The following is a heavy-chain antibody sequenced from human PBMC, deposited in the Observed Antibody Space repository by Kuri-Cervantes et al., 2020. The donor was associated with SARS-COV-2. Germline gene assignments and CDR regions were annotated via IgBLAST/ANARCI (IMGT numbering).Heavy chain of an antibody. Sequence: AAVNDTCKATGYIPTRYYMHGVRQAPGQGREWMGIINPSGCSTSYAQKFQDRVTMTRDTSTSTVYMALSSLRSEDTAVYYCARDFSGGQLLSGWSRQTYSYYYYMDVWGKGTTVTVSS. CDR1: GYIPTRYY. V-gene: IGHV1-46*01. CDR3: ARDFSGGQLLSGWSRQTYSYYYYMDV. J-gene: IGHJ6*03. D-gene: IGHD2-2*01. CDR2: INPSGCST.